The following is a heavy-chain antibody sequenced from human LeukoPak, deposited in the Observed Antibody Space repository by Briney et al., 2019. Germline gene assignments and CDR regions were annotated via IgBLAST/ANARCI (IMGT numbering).Heavy chain of an antibody. CDR3: ARPYPMYSSSWYIDY. CDR2: ISYDGSNK. D-gene: IGHD6-13*01. J-gene: IGHJ4*02. CDR1: GFTFSSYA. Sequence: GGSLRLSCAASGFTFSSYAMHWVRQAPGKGLEWVAVISYDGSNKYYADSVKGRFTISRDNSKNTLYLQMNSLRAEDTAVYYCARPYPMYSSSWYIDYWGQGTLVTVSS. V-gene: IGHV3-30-3*01.